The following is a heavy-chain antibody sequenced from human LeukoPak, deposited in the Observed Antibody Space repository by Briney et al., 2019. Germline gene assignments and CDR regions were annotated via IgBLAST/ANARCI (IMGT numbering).Heavy chain of an antibody. D-gene: IGHD1-26*01. V-gene: IGHV3-21*01. CDR1: GFTFSSYS. CDR2: ISSSSSYI. CDR3: ARDIVGATFDP. J-gene: IGHJ5*02. Sequence: GGSLRLSCAASGFTFSSYSMNWVRQAPGKGLEWVSSISSSSSYICYADSVKGRFTISRDNAKNSLYLQMNSLRAEDTAVYYCARDIVGATFDPWGQGTLVTVSS.